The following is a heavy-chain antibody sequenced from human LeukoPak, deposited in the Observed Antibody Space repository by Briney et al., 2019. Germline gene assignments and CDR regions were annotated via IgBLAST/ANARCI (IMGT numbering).Heavy chain of an antibody. V-gene: IGHV3-23*01. Sequence: GGSLRLSCAASGFTFSSYAMSWVRQAPGKGLEWVSAISGSGGSTFYADSVKGRFTISRDNSKNTLYLQMNSLRAEDTAVYYCAKDAAYYYDSSGSDDAFDIWGQGTMVIVSS. CDR2: ISGSGGST. CDR3: AKDAAYYYDSSGSDDAFDI. D-gene: IGHD3-22*01. CDR1: GFTFSSYA. J-gene: IGHJ3*02.